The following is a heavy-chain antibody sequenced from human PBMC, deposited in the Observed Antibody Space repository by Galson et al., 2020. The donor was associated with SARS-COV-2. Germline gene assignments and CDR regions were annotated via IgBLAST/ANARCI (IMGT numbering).Heavy chain of an antibody. CDR3: ARQKEAFVLGWFDP. J-gene: IGHJ5*02. D-gene: IGHD3-3*01. V-gene: IGHV5-51*01. CDR1: GYSFTSYW. Sequence: GEYLKISCKGSGYSFTSYWIGWVRQMPGKGLEWMGIIYPGDSDTRYSPSFQGQVTISADKSISTAYLQWSSQKASDTGMYYCARQKEAFVLGWFDPWGQGTLVTVS. CDR2: IYPGDSDT.